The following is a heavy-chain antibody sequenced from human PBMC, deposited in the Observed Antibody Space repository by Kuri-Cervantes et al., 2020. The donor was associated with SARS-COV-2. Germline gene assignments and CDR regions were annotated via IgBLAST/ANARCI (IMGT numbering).Heavy chain of an antibody. Sequence: GESLKISCAASGFTFSSYGMHWVRQAPGKGLEWVAVISYDGSNKYYADSVKGRFTISRDNSKNTLYLQMNSLRAEDTAVYYCAKAISNYPSYYYYGMDVWGQGTTVTVSS. J-gene: IGHJ6*02. CDR1: GFTFSSYG. CDR3: AKAISNYPSYYYYGMDV. CDR2: ISYDGSNK. V-gene: IGHV3-30*18. D-gene: IGHD4-11*01.